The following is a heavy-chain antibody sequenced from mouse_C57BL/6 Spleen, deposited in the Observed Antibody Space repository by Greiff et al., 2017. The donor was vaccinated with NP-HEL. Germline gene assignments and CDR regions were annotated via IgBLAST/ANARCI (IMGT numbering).Heavy chain of an antibody. J-gene: IGHJ2*01. CDR2: INPSSGYT. Sequence: VHLVESGAELARPGASVKMSCKASGYTFTSYTMHWVKQRPGQGLEWIGYINPSSGYTKYNQKFKDKATLTADKSSSTAYMQLSSLTSEDSAVYYCARSEIRYFDYWGQGTTLTVSS. V-gene: IGHV1-4*01. CDR1: GYTFTSYT. CDR3: ARSEIRYFDY.